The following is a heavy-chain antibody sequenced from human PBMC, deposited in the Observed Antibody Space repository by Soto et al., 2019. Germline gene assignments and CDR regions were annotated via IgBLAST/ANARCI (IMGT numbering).Heavy chain of an antibody. CDR1: GFTFSSYS. D-gene: IGHD3-9*01. Sequence: PGGSLRLSCAASGFTFSSYSMNWVRQAPGKGLEWVSSISSSSSYIYYADSVKGRFTISRDNAKNSLYLQMNSLRAEDTAVYYCARGTHFDWPPDWFDPWGQGTLVTVSS. J-gene: IGHJ5*02. V-gene: IGHV3-21*01. CDR2: ISSSSSYI. CDR3: ARGTHFDWPPDWFDP.